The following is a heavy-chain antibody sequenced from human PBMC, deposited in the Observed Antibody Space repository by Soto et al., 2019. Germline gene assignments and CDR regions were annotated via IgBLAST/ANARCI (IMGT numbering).Heavy chain of an antibody. CDR3: IQSRCGGDCLQSYASYYYYGMDV. Sequence: QITLKESGPTLVKPTQTLTLTCTFSAFSLSTGGVGVGWIRQPPGKALEWLALIYWDDAKRYSASLRSRLTITKDNTKNQVVLTMTNIDPVDTATYYCIQSRCGGDCLQSYASYYYYGMDVWGQGTTVTVSS. J-gene: IGHJ6*02. CDR1: AFSLSTGGVG. CDR2: IYWDDAK. D-gene: IGHD2-21*02. V-gene: IGHV2-5*02.